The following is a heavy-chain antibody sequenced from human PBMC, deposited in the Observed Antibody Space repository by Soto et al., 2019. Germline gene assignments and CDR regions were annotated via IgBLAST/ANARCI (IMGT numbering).Heavy chain of an antibody. Sequence: EVQLVESGGDLVQPGGSLRLSCAASGLTFSSYWMSWVRQAPGKGLEWVANIKQDGSEKYYVDSVKGRFTICRDNAKNSLYLQMNSLRAEDTAIYYCARGWSHFDYWGQGTLVTVSS. CDR3: ARGWSHFDY. J-gene: IGHJ4*02. CDR1: GLTFSSYW. V-gene: IGHV3-7*03. CDR2: IKQDGSEK.